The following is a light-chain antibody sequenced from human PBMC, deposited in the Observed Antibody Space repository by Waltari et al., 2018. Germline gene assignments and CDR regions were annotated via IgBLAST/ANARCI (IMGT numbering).Light chain of an antibody. CDR1: SSDVGAYDY. Sequence: QSALIQPRAVSRSPGQSVIISCTGASSDVGAYDYVSWYQQHPGKAPTLIIYDVNNRPSGVPDRFSGSKSGNTASLTISGLQAEDEADYYCCPYAGNYANYVFGTGTKLT. V-gene: IGLV2-11*01. J-gene: IGLJ1*01. CDR2: DVN. CDR3: CPYAGNYANYV.